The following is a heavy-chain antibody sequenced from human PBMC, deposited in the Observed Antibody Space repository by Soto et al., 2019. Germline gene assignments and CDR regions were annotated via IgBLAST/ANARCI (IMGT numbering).Heavy chain of an antibody. D-gene: IGHD3-10*01. CDR3: VRVGVAAGSGYYYYHAMDV. CDR2: TYYRSKWYS. CDR1: GKSISSNTVA. V-gene: IGHV6-1*01. J-gene: IGHJ6*02. Sequence: QTRSHTCTVSGKSISSNTVAWNWVRQSPSRGLEWLGRTYYRSKWYSHYAVSVRSRIMINSDTSKNQFSLQLKSVTPEDTAVYFCVRVGVAAGSGYYYYHAMDVWGQGTTVTVSS.